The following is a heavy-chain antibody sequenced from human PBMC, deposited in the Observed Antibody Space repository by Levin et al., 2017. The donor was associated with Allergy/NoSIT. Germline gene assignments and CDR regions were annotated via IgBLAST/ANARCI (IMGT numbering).Heavy chain of an antibody. CDR2: IYPGDSDT. J-gene: IGHJ6*02. D-gene: IGHD2-15*01. CDR1: GYSFTNYW. V-gene: IGHV5-51*01. Sequence: GSLRLSCKGSGYSFTNYWIAWVRQMPGKGLEWMGIIYPGDSDTRYSPSFQGQVTISADKSISTAYLQWSSLKAADTAMYYCARLDCSVGSCYYRYYFGMDVWGQGTTVTVSS. CDR3: ARLDCSVGSCYYRYYFGMDV.